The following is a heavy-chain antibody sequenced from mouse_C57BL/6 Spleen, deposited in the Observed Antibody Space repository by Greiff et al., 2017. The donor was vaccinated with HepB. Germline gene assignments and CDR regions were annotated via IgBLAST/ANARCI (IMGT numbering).Heavy chain of an antibody. Sequence: QVQLQQPGAELVRPGSSVKLSCKASGYTFTSYWMHWVKQRPIQGLEWIGNIDPSDSETHYNQKFKDKATLTVDKSSSTAYMQLSSLTSEDSAVYYCARHYGSSYPFAYWSQGTLVTVSA. CDR3: ARHYGSSYPFAY. CDR1: GYTFTSYW. D-gene: IGHD1-1*01. CDR2: IDPSDSET. V-gene: IGHV1-52*01. J-gene: IGHJ3*01.